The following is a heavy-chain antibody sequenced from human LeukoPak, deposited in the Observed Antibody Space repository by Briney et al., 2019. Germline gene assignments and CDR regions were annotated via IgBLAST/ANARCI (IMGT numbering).Heavy chain of an antibody. V-gene: IGHV3-7*01. CDR3: AGGPFTVIDS. J-gene: IGHJ4*02. CDR1: GFTFSSFW. Sequence: PGGSLRLSCAASGFTFSSFWMSWVRQAPGEGPEWVGNINQDGSEKYYVDSVRGRFTISRDNAKNSLYLQMNSLRVEDTAVFYCAGGPFTVIDSWGQGTLVTVSS. D-gene: IGHD4-17*01. CDR2: INQDGSEK.